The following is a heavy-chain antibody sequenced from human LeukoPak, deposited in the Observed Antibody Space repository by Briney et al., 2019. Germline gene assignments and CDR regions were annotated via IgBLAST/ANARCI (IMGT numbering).Heavy chain of an antibody. D-gene: IGHD5-18*01. J-gene: IGHJ3*02. V-gene: IGHV3-53*01. CDR1: GFTVSSNY. Sequence: GGSLRLSCAASGFTVSSNYMSWVRQAPGKGLEWVSVIYSGGSTYYADSVKGRFTISRDNSKNTLYLQMNSLRAEDTAVYYCARSTAMVSRAFDIWGQGTMVTVSS. CDR3: ARSTAMVSRAFDI. CDR2: IYSGGST.